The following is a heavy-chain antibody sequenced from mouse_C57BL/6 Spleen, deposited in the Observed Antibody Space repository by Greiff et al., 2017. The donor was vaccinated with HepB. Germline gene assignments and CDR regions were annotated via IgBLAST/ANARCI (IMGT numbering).Heavy chain of an antibody. V-gene: IGHV10-1*01. CDR2: IRRKSNNYAT. J-gene: IGHJ4*01. CDR3: VRRRELTTVPLYAMDY. D-gene: IGHD1-1*01. Sequence: EVQLVESGGGLVQPKGSLKLSCAASGFSFNNYAMNWVRQAPGKGLEWVARIRRKSNNYATYYDDSVKDRFTISRDDTESMLYLQMNNLKTEDTARYYCVRRRELTTVPLYAMDYWGQGTSVTVSS. CDR1: GFSFNNYA.